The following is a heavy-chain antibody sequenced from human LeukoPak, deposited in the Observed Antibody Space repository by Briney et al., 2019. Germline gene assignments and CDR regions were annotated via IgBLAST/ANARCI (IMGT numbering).Heavy chain of an antibody. D-gene: IGHD6-6*01. V-gene: IGHV1-69*04. CDR2: IIPILGIA. CDR3: ARKGIAARGWFDP. Sequence: ASVKVSCKASGGTFSSYAISWVRQAPGQGLEWMGRIIPILGIANYAQKFQGRVTITADKSTSTAYMELSSLRSEDTAVYYCARKGIAARGWFDPWGQGTLVTVSS. CDR1: GGTFSSYA. J-gene: IGHJ5*02.